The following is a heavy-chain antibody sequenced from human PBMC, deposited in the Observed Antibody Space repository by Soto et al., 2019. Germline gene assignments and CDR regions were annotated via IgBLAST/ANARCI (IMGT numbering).Heavy chain of an antibody. J-gene: IGHJ1*01. CDR3: AKGVPGIAVAGTGYFQH. CDR1: GVTFSSYA. V-gene: IGHV3-23*01. CDR2: ISGSGDST. Sequence: GGSLRLSCAGSGVTFSSYAMSWVCQAPGKGLEWVSGISGSGDSTYYADSVKGRFTISRDNSKNTLYLQMNSLRAEDTAVYYCAKGVPGIAVAGTGYFQHWGQGT. D-gene: IGHD6-19*01.